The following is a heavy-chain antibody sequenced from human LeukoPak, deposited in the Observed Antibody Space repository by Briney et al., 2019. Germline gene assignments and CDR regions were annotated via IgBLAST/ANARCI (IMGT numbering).Heavy chain of an antibody. V-gene: IGHV3-30*18. J-gene: IGHJ6*02. D-gene: IGHD4-17*01. CDR3: AKATVTRGGYYYYGMDV. Sequence: GGSLRLSCAASGFTFSSYGMHWVRQAPGKGLEWVAVTSYDGSNKYYADSVKGRFTISRDNSKNTLYLQMNSLRAEDTAVYYCAKATVTRGGYYYYGMDVWGQGTTVTVSS. CDR1: GFTFSSYG. CDR2: TSYDGSNK.